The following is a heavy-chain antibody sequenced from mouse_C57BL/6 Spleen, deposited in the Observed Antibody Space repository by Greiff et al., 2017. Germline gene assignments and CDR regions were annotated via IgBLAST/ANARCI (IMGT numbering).Heavy chain of an antibody. CDR1: GFSFNTYA. CDR2: IRSKSNNYAT. J-gene: IGHJ4*01. CDR3: VRQDYYGSSYGSYAMDY. V-gene: IGHV10-1*01. D-gene: IGHD1-1*01. Sequence: EVMLVESGGGLVQPKGSLKLSCAASGFSFNTYAMNWVRQAPGKGLEWVARIRSKSNNYATYYADSVKDRFTISRDDSESMLYLQMNNLKTEDTAMYYCVRQDYYGSSYGSYAMDYWGQGTSVTVSS.